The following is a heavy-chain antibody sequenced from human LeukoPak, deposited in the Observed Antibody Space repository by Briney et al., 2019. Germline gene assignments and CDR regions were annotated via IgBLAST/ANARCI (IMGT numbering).Heavy chain of an antibody. CDR1: GFTFSNYY. CDR3: ARSEYSSSWYSY. J-gene: IGHJ4*02. CDR2: INPNSGGT. V-gene: IGHV1-2*02. D-gene: IGHD6-13*01. Sequence: GASVKVSCKASGFTFSNYYMHWVRQAPGQGLEWMGWINPNSGGTNYAQKFQGRVTMTRDTSISTAYMELSRLRSDDTAVYYCARSEYSSSWYSYWGQGTLVTVSS.